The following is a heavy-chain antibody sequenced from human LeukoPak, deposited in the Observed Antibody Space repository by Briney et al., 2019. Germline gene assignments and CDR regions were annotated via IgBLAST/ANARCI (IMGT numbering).Heavy chain of an antibody. CDR1: GGSMSSYY. Sequence: SETLSLTCTVFGGSMSSYYWSWIRQPAGKGLEWIGRIYSSGTTNYNPSLKSRVTMSVDTSKNQFSLKLSSVTAADTAVYYCARVAQEVWFGELLDYWGQGTLVTVSS. D-gene: IGHD3-10*01. J-gene: IGHJ4*02. CDR2: IYSSGTT. CDR3: ARVAQEVWFGELLDY. V-gene: IGHV4-4*07.